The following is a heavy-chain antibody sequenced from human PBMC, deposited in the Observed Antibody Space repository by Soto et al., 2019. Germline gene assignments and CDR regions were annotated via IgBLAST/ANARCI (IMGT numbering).Heavy chain of an antibody. CDR2: INHSGST. V-gene: IGHV4-34*01. CDR3: ARVIRSSTSCYGWVCYYYGMDV. D-gene: IGHD2-2*01. J-gene: IGHJ6*02. CDR1: GGSFSGYY. Sequence: QVQLQQWGAGLLKPSETLSLTCAVYGGSFSGYYWSWIRQPAGKGLEWIGEINHSGSTNYNPSLKSRVPISVDTSQNQLSLKLSSVTAADSAVYYCARVIRSSTSCYGWVCYYYGMDVWGQGTTVTVSS.